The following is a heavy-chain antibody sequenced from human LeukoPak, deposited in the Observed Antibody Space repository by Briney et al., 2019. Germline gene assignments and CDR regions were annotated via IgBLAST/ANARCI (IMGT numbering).Heavy chain of an antibody. CDR1: GFTFSSYA. CDR2: ISGSGGST. Sequence: PPGGSLRLSCAASGFTFSSYAMSWVRQAPGKGLECVSAISGSGGSTYYAHSVKGRFTISRDNSKNTLYLQMNSLRAADTAVYYCAKDGPYYFDYWGQGTLVTVSS. V-gene: IGHV3-23*01. J-gene: IGHJ4*02. CDR3: AKDGPYYFDY.